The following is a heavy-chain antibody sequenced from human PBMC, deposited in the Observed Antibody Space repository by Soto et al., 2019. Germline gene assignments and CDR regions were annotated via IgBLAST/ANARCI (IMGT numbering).Heavy chain of an antibody. V-gene: IGHV3-11*01. J-gene: IGHJ4*02. CDR2: IGTSETTM. CDR3: ARGGVYFDY. CDR1: GFTFSDHY. Sequence: QMQLVESGGGLVKPGGSLRLSCVASGFTFSDHYMSWIRQAPGKGLEWISFIGTSETTMYYTDSVMGRFTISRDNAKNSLLLQMNSLRADDTALYYCARGGVYFDYWGQGILVTVSS.